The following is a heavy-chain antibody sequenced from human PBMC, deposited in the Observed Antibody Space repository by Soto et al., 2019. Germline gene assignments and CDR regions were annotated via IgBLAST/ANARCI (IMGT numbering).Heavy chain of an antibody. CDR2: ISSSSSYI. CDR1: GFTFSSYS. J-gene: IGHJ3*02. D-gene: IGHD3-10*01. CDR3: AGSLWFGEFVSAFDI. V-gene: IGHV3-21*01. Sequence: GGSLRLSCAASGFTFSSYSMNWVRQAPGKGLEWVSSISSSSSYIYYADSVKGRFTISRDNAKNSLYLQMNSLRAEDTAVYYCAGSLWFGEFVSAFDIWGQGTMVTVSS.